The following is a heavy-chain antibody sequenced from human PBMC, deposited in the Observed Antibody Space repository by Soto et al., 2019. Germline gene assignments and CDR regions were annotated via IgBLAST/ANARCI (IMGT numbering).Heavy chain of an antibody. CDR2: IVVGSGNT. V-gene: IGHV1-58*01. J-gene: IGHJ6*02. Sequence: SGKVSCKASGFTFTSSAVQWVRQARGQRLEWIGWIVVGSGNTNYAQKFQERVTITRDMSTSTAYMELSSLRSEDTAVYYCAAVGEVVVPDAIIHYYYYYGMDVWGQGTTVTVSS. CDR3: AAVGEVVVPDAIIHYYYYYGMDV. CDR1: GFTFTSSA. D-gene: IGHD2-2*02.